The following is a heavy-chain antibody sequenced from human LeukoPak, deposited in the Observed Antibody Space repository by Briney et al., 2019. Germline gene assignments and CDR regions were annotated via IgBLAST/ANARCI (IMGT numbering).Heavy chain of an antibody. D-gene: IGHD6-19*01. J-gene: IGHJ5*02. CDR2: AYYSGST. CDR1: DGSISNYY. V-gene: IGHV4-59*08. Sequence: PSETLSLTCSVFDGSISNYYWSWIRQPPGKGLEWIGYAYYSGSTTYNPTLESRVTISVDTSKNQFSLKLTAVTAADTAVYYCARNSAVATSRSWFDPWGQGTLVTVSS. CDR3: ARNSAVATSRSWFDP.